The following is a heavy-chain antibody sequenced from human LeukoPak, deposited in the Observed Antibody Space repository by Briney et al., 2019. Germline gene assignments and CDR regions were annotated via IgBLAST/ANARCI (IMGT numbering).Heavy chain of an antibody. CDR2: MNPNSGNT. CDR3: ARGLADFDY. V-gene: IGHV1-8*02. D-gene: IGHD3-16*01. CDR1: GYTFTGYY. Sequence: ASVKVSCKASGYTFTGYYMHWVRQATGQGLEWMGWMNPNSGNTGYAQKFQGRVTMTRNTSISTAYMELSSLRSEDTAVYYCARGLADFDYWGQGTLVTVSS. J-gene: IGHJ4*02.